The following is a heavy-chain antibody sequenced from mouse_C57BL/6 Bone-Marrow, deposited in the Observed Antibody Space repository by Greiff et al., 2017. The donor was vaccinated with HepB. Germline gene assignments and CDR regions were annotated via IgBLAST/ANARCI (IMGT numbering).Heavy chain of an antibody. D-gene: IGHD2-2*01. CDR1: GYTFTSYW. CDR2: IHPNSGST. CDR3: ARPGYDGAWFAY. V-gene: IGHV1-64*01. Sequence: VQLQQPGAELVKPGASVKLSCKASGYTFTSYWMHWVKQRPGQGLEWIGMIHPNSGSTNYNEKFKSKATLTVDKSSSTAYMQLSSLTSEDSAVYYCARPGYDGAWFAYWGQGTLVTVSA. J-gene: IGHJ3*01.